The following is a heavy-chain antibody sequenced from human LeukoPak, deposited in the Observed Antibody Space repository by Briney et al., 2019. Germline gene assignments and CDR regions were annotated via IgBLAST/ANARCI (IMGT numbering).Heavy chain of an antibody. CDR1: GFTFSSYG. V-gene: IGHV3-21*01. CDR2: ISSSSSYI. J-gene: IGHJ5*02. CDR3: ARRKGQWELLTNWFDP. Sequence: GGSLRLSCAASGFTFSSYGMNWVRQAPGKGLEWVSSISSSSSYIYYADSVKGRFTISRDNAKNSLYLQMNSLRAEDTAVYYCARRKGQWELLTNWFDPWGQGTLVTVSS. D-gene: IGHD1-26*01.